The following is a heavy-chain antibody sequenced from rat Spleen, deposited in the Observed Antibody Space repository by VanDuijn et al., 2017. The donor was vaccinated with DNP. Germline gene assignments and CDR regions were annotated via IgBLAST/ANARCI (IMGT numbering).Heavy chain of an antibody. V-gene: IGHV5S13*01. CDR1: GFSFRNYG. CDR3: ARWRIGPHYFDY. Sequence: EVQLVESGGGLVQPGRSLKLSCAASGFSFRNYGMAWVRQTPTKGLEWVASISTVGDNTYSGDSVKGRFTISRDNAKSTLYLQMDSLRSEDTATFYCARWRIGPHYFDYWGQGVMVTVSS. J-gene: IGHJ2*01. CDR2: ISTVGDNT. D-gene: IGHD1-11*01.